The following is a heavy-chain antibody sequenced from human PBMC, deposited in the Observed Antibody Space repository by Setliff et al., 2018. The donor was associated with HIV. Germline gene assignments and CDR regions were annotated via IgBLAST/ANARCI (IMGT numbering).Heavy chain of an antibody. D-gene: IGHD2-8*02. Sequence: GASVKVSCKTSGYTFINYGVNWVRQAPGQGFEWMGWISAYSGSTIYAQKVKGRVTITADTSTTTIYMELRSLRSADTAVYYCARGGHCTAGVCYHYEYWGQGTQVTVSS. CDR1: GYTFINYG. CDR2: ISAYSGST. V-gene: IGHV1-18*01. CDR3: ARGGHCTAGVCYHYEY. J-gene: IGHJ4*02.